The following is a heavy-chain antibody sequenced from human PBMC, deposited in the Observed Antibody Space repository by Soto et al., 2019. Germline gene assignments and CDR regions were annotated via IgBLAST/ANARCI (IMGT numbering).Heavy chain of an antibody. CDR3: ARARGVDY. Sequence: ASVKVSCKTSGYTFTLYTIHWVRQAPGQRLEWMGWINTGNGNTKYSQRFQGRVTMSRDTSASTAYMELSSLTSEDTAVYYCARARGVDYWGQGTQVTVSS. CDR1: GYTFTLYT. V-gene: IGHV1-3*04. J-gene: IGHJ4*02. CDR2: INTGNGNT. D-gene: IGHD3-16*01.